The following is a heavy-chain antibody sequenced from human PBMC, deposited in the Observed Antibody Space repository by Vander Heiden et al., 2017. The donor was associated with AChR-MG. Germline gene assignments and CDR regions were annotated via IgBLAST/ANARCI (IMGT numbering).Heavy chain of an antibody. V-gene: IGHV4-34*01. Sequence: LSLTCAVYGGSFSGYYWSWIRQPPGKGLEWMGEINHSGSTNYNPSLKSRVTISVDTSKNQFSLKLSSVTAADTAVYYCASRYYYDISGVDYWGQGTLVTVSS. CDR1: GGSFSGYY. CDR3: ASRYYYDISGVDY. CDR2: INHSGST. J-gene: IGHJ4*02. D-gene: IGHD3-22*01.